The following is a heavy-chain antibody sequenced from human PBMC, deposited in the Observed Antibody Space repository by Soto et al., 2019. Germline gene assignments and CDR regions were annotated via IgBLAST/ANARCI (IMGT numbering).Heavy chain of an antibody. D-gene: IGHD5-18*01. J-gene: IGHJ4*02. Sequence: GGSLRLSCAASGFTFSSYAMHWVRQAPGKGLEWVAVISYDGSNKYYADSVKGRFTISRDNSKNTLYLQMNSLRAEDTAVYYCARGLGSARGYSYGRTKNFDYWGQGTLVTVSS. CDR1: GFTFSSYA. V-gene: IGHV3-30-3*01. CDR2: ISYDGSNK. CDR3: ARGLGSARGYSYGRTKNFDY.